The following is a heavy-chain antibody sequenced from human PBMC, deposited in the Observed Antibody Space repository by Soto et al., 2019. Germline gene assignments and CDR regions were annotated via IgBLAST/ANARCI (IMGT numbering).Heavy chain of an antibody. D-gene: IGHD3-9*01. CDR2: IYHSGST. V-gene: IGHV4-30-2*01. CDR3: ARVLTGYYYGWFAP. J-gene: IGHJ5*02. CDR1: GGSISSGGYS. Sequence: QLQLQESGSGLVKPSQTLSLTCAVSGGSISSGGYSWSWIRQPPGKGLEWIGYIYHSGSTYYNPSLKSRVTISVDRSKNQCSLKLSSVTAADTAVYYCARVLTGYYYGWFAPWGQGTLVTVSS.